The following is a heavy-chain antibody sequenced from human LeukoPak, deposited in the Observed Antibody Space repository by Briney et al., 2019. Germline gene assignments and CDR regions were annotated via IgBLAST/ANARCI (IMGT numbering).Heavy chain of an antibody. J-gene: IGHJ4*02. CDR1: GFTFGDYG. CDR2: IRREVDGGTT. Sequence: GHSLRLSCTASGFTFGDYGVNWFRQAPGRGLEWVGSIRREVDGGTTEYAASVRGRVTISRDDSKSIAHLQINSLKTEDTAVYYCSLWNSVKSPHWGQGTLVTVSS. V-gene: IGHV3-49*03. CDR3: SLWNSVKSPH. D-gene: IGHD1-7*01.